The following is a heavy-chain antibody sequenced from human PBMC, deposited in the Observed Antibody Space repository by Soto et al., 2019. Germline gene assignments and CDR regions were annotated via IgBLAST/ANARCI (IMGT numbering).Heavy chain of an antibody. V-gene: IGHV3-23*01. CDR2: ISGSGGST. CDR1: GFTFSSYA. D-gene: IGHD6-13*01. Sequence: GGSLRLSCAASGFTFSSYAMSWVRQAPGKGLEWVSAISGSGGSTYYADSVKGRFTISRDNSKNTLYLQMNSLRAEDTAVYYCAKDDRGSSSWYRAFDIWGQGTMVTVS. J-gene: IGHJ3*02. CDR3: AKDDRGSSSWYRAFDI.